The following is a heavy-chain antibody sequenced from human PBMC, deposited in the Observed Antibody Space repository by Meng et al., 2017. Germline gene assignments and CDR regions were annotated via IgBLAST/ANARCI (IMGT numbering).Heavy chain of an antibody. CDR3: ARDAYCSSTSCYALYYYYYGMDV. CDR1: GYTFTSYA. J-gene: IGHJ6*02. CDR2: INAGNGNT. Sequence: ASVKVSCKASGYTFTSYAMHWVRQAPGQRLEWMGWINAGNGNTKYSQKFQGRVTITRDTSASTAYMELSSLRSEDTAVYYCARDAYCSSTSCYALYYYYYGMDVWGQGTTVTVSS. V-gene: IGHV1-3*01. D-gene: IGHD2-2*01.